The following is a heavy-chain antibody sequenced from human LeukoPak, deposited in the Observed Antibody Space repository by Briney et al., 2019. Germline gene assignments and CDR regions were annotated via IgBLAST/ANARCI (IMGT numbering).Heavy chain of an antibody. J-gene: IGHJ5*02. CDR1: GGSISSSSYY. CDR3: ARGQMVRGFDP. CDR2: IYYSGST. Sequence: SETLSLTCTVSGGSISSSSYYWGWIRQPPGKGLEWIGSIYYSGSTYYNPSLKSRVTISVDTSKNQFSLKLSSVTAADTAVYYCARGQMVRGFDPWGQGTLVTVSS. D-gene: IGHD3-10*01. V-gene: IGHV4-39*01.